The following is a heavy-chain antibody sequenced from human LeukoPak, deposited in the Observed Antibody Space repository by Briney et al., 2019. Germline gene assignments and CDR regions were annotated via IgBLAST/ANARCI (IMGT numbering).Heavy chain of an antibody. CDR3: ARRIVVVGAGY. J-gene: IGHJ4*02. CDR1: GGSISSDH. V-gene: IGHV4-59*12. CDR2: IYYSGST. D-gene: IGHD2-15*01. Sequence: SETLSLTSTGSGGSISSDHWNWIRQPPGKGLEWIGCIYYSGSTYYNPSLKSRVTISVDTSKNQFSLKLSSVTAADTAVYYCARRIVVVGAGYWGQGTLVTVSS.